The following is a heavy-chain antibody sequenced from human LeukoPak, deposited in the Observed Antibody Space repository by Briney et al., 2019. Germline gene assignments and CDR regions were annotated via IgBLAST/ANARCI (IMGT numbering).Heavy chain of an antibody. V-gene: IGHV3-48*01. CDR2: ISSSSSTI. CDR1: GFTFSSYS. J-gene: IGHJ3*02. D-gene: IGHD6-19*01. Sequence: GGSLRLSCAASGFTFSSYSMNWVRQAPGKGLEWVSYISSSSSTIYYADSVKGRFTISRDNAKNSLYLQMNSLRAEDTAVYYCAIGYSSVLWNAFDIWGQGTMVTVSS. CDR3: AIGYSSVLWNAFDI.